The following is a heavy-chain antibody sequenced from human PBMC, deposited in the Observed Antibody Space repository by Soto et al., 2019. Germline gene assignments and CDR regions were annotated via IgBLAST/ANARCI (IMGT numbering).Heavy chain of an antibody. CDR3: ASQTTVTTVASDLYYFDY. V-gene: IGHV4-31*03. J-gene: IGHJ4*02. D-gene: IGHD4-17*01. Sequence: QVQLQESGPGLVKPSQTLSLTCTVSGGSISSGYHYWSWIRQHPGKGLEWIGHIYYSGSTYYNPSLKSRVSTSVDTSKNQFSLKLSSVTAADTAVYYCASQTTVTTVASDLYYFDYWGQGTLVTVSS. CDR2: IYYSGST. CDR1: GGSISSGYHY.